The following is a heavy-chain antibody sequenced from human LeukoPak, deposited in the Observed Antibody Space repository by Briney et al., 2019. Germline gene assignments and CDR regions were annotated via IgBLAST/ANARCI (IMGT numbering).Heavy chain of an antibody. Sequence: GGSLRLSCAASGFTFSSYAMSWVRQAPGKGLEWVSAISGSGGSTYYADSVKGRFTISRDNSKNTLYLQMNSLRAKDTAVYYCAKDPAVYYYDSSGYPYWGQGTLVTVSS. CDR1: GFTFSSYA. D-gene: IGHD3-22*01. J-gene: IGHJ4*02. CDR2: ISGSGGST. CDR3: AKDPAVYYYDSSGYPY. V-gene: IGHV3-23*01.